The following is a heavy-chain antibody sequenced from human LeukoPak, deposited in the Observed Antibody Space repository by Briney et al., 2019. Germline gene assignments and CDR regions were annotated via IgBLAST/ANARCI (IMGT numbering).Heavy chain of an antibody. CDR1: GGSISSYY. CDR3: ARQIALVRCGAFDI. Sequence: SETLSLTCTVSGGSISSYYWSWIRQPPGKGLEWIGYIYYSGSTNYNPSLKSRVTISVDTSKNRFSLKLSSVTAADTAVYYCARQIALVRCGAFDIWGQGTMVTVSS. D-gene: IGHD3-10*01. CDR2: IYYSGST. J-gene: IGHJ3*02. V-gene: IGHV4-59*08.